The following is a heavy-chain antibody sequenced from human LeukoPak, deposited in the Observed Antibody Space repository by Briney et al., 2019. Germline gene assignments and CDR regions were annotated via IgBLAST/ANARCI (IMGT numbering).Heavy chain of an antibody. CDR1: GYTFTDYY. D-gene: IGHD6-6*01. Sequence: ASVKISCKDSGYTFTDYYMHWVQQAPGKGLEWMGLVDPEDGETIYAEKFQGRVTITADTSTDTAYMELSSLRSEDTAVYYCATDSGAARPYYYYYYMDVWGKGTTVAVSS. CDR3: ATDSGAARPYYYYYYMDV. CDR2: VDPEDGET. J-gene: IGHJ6*03. V-gene: IGHV1-69-2*01.